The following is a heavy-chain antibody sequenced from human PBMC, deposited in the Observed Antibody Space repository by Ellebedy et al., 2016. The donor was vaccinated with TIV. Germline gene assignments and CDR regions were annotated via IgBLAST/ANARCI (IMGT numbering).Heavy chain of an antibody. Sequence: SGPTLVKPTQTLTLTCTFSGFSLSTSGMCVSWIRQPPGKALEWLALIDWDDDKYYSTSLKTRLTISKDTSKNQVVLTMTNMDPVDTATYYCARDSGSYLDYYYYMDVWGKGTTVTVSS. CDR3: ARDSGSYLDYYYYMDV. CDR2: IDWDDDK. V-gene: IGHV2-70*01. D-gene: IGHD1-26*01. CDR1: GFSLSTSGMC. J-gene: IGHJ6*03.